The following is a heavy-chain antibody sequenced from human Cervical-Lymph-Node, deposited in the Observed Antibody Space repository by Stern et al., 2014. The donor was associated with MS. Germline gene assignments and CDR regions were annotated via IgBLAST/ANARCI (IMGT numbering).Heavy chain of an antibody. CDR2: LIPIFGSA. D-gene: IGHD4-23*01. V-gene: IGHV1-69*01. Sequence: VQLEESGAEVKKPGSSVKVSCKASGGTFSSCVISWVRQAPGQGLEWMGGLIPIFGSANYAQKFQGRVTITADESTSTAYMELSSLRSEDTAVYYCARGSTVITDYFDYWGQGTLVTVSS. J-gene: IGHJ4*02. CDR1: GGTFSSCV. CDR3: ARGSTVITDYFDY.